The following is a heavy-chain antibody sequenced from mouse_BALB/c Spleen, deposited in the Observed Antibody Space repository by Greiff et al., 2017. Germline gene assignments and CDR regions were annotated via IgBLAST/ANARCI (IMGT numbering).Heavy chain of an antibody. CDR3: ARSGAMITTHWSAY. J-gene: IGHJ3*01. CDR2: IYPGGGYT. CDR1: GYTFTNYW. Sequence: QVQLQQSGAELVRPGTSVQISCKASGYTFTNYWLGWVKQRPGHGLEWIGDIYPGGGYTNYNEKFKGKATLTADTSSSTAYMQHSSLTSEDSAVYFCARSGAMITTHWSAYWGQGTLVTVSA. D-gene: IGHD2-4*01. V-gene: IGHV1-63*02.